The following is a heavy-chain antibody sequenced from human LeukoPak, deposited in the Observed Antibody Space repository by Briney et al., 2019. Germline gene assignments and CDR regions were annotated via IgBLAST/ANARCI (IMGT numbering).Heavy chain of an antibody. CDR1: GGSFNGYY. CDR3: AREGGKGWYVRSYTFDI. J-gene: IGHJ3*02. CDR2: INHSGST. Sequence: SETLSLTCGVYGGSFNGYYWSWIRQPPGKGLEWIGEINHSGSTNYNPPLKSRVTISVDTSKNQFSLKLSSVTAADTAVYYCAREGGKGWYVRSYTFDIWGRGTLVAVSS. V-gene: IGHV4-34*01. D-gene: IGHD6-19*01.